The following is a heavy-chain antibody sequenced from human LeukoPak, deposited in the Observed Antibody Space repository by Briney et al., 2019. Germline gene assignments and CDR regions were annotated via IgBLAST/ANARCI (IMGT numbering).Heavy chain of an antibody. CDR1: GFTFSSYA. D-gene: IGHD1-1*01. CDR2: ISYDGSNK. CDR3: AREWNPKDSSSWFDP. Sequence: PGGSLRLSCAASGFTFSSYAMHWVRQAPGKGLEWVAVISYDGSNKYYADSVKGRFTISRDNSKNTLYLQMNSLRAEDTAVYYCAREWNPKDSSSWFDPWGQGTLVTVSS. J-gene: IGHJ5*02. V-gene: IGHV3-30-3*01.